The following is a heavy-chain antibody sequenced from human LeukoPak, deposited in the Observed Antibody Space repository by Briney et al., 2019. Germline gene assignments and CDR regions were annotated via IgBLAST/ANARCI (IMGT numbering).Heavy chain of an antibody. CDR3: AKIERWLVHGFDL. V-gene: IGHV3-23*01. Sequence: GGTQRLSCAASGFSFSNYGMNWVRQAPGKGLEWVASISGNGGSTYYADSVKGRFTISRDNSRNAVFLQMISPRDDDTAIYYCAKIERWLVHGFDLWGRGTLVTVSS. CDR2: ISGNGGST. D-gene: IGHD6-19*01. CDR1: GFSFSNYG. J-gene: IGHJ2*01.